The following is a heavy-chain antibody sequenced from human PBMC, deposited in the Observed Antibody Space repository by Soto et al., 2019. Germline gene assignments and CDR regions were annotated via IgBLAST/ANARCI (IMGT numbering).Heavy chain of an antibody. CDR3: ATGVITMIVVVSAPFDY. V-gene: IGHV1-24*01. CDR2: FDPEDGET. D-gene: IGHD3-22*01. Sequence: ASVKVSCKASGYTLTELSMHWVRQAPGKGLEWMGGFDPEDGETIYAQKFQGRVTMTEDTSTDTAYMELSSLRSEDTAVYYCATGVITMIVVVSAPFDYWGQGTLVTVSS. J-gene: IGHJ4*02. CDR1: GYTLTELS.